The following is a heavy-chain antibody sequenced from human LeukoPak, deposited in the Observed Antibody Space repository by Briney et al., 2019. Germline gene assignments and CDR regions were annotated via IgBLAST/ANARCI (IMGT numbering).Heavy chain of an antibody. V-gene: IGHV1-2*02. J-gene: IGHJ4*02. CDR1: GYTFTGYY. D-gene: IGHD4-11*01. CDR3: ARSDYSNTVYDY. Sequence: ASVKVSCKASGYTFTGYYMHWVRQAPGQGLEWRGWINPNSGGTNYAQKFQGRVTMNRDTSISTAYMQLTRLRSADTAVYYCARSDYSNTVYDYWGQGTLVTVSS. CDR2: INPNSGGT.